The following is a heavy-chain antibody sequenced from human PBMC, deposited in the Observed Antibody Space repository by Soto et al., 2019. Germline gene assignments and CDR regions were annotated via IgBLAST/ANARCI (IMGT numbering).Heavy chain of an antibody. CDR2: INPLSGIS. V-gene: IGHV1-69*09. CDR1: GGTFVRHV. J-gene: IGHJ4*02. D-gene: IGHD2-2*01. CDR3: ATPACAATWCSPSHNLDH. Sequence: QVQLVQSGAEVKKPESSVKVSCKTSGGTFVRHVISWVRQAPGQGPEWMGKINPLSGISNYAQKFQDRVTFTADTDSSTAYMELSSLRSDDTAVYYCATPACAATWCSPSHNLDHWGQGNLVTVSS.